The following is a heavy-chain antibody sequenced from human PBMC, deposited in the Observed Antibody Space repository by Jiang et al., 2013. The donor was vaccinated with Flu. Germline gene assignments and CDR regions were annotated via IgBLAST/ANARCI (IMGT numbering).Heavy chain of an antibody. J-gene: IGHJ4*02. CDR3: ARPPLGSCSGGVCSAPYFGY. Sequence: SGAEVKKPGASVMVSCEASGYMFTSYAMHWVRQAPGQRLEWMGWINTGNGNTKYSEKFQGRVTITRDTSASTAYMELSSLRSEDTAVYYCARPPLGSCSGGVCSAPYFGYWGQGTLVSVSP. V-gene: IGHV1-3*04. D-gene: IGHD2-15*01. CDR2: INTGNGNT. CDR1: GYMFTSYA.